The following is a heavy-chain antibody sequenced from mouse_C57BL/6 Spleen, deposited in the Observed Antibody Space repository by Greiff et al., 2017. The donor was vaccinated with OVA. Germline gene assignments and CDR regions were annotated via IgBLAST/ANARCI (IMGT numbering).Heavy chain of an antibody. D-gene: IGHD2-1*01. V-gene: IGHV1-4*01. CDR3: ARSSGNYAWFAY. J-gene: IGHJ3*01. Sequence: QVQLQQSGPELVKPGASVKMSCKASGYTFTSYTMHWVKQRPGQGLEWIGYINPSSGYTKYNQKFKDKATLTADKSSSTAYMQLSSLTSEDSAVYYCARSSGNYAWFAYWGQGTLVTVSA. CDR1: GYTFTSYT. CDR2: INPSSGYT.